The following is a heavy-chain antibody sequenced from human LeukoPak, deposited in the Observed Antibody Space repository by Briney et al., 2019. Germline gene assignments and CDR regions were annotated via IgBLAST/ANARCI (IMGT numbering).Heavy chain of an antibody. V-gene: IGHV3-30*18. Sequence: AGGSLRLSCAASGFTFSTYGMHWVRQAPGKGLEWVAVISYDGSNKYYADSVKGRFTISRDNSKNTLYLQINSLRDEDTAVYYCAKDDAWLQYNDWGQGTLVTVSS. CDR2: ISYDGSNK. CDR3: AKDDAWLQYND. D-gene: IGHD5-24*01. CDR1: GFTFSTYG. J-gene: IGHJ4*02.